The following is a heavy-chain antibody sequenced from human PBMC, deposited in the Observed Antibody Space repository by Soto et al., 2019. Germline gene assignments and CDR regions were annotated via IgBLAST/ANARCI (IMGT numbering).Heavy chain of an antibody. Sequence: QVQLQESGPGLVKPWETLSLTCTVSRGSISSYYWSWIRQAPGSGLEWIGHIYYTGRTDHNPSLKSRVTISLDTSKNQFSLKLTSVTAADTAVYFCARGYYGSGTYGGWFDPWGQGTLVTVSS. CDR2: IYYTGRT. J-gene: IGHJ5*02. CDR3: ARGYYGSGTYGGWFDP. V-gene: IGHV4-59*01. CDR1: RGSISSYY. D-gene: IGHD3-10*01.